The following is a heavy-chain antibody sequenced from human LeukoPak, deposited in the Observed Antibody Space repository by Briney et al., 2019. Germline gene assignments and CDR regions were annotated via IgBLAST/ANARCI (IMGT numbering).Heavy chain of an antibody. CDR2: IRYDGSNK. Sequence: AGGSLRLSCAASGFTFSSYGMHWVRRAPGKGLEWVAFIRYDGSNKYYADSVKGRFTISRDNSKNTLYLQMNSLRAEDTAVYYCAKDQGILTMVRGASGWGQGTLVTVSS. J-gene: IGHJ4*02. CDR1: GFTFSSYG. V-gene: IGHV3-30*02. D-gene: IGHD3-10*01. CDR3: AKDQGILTMVRGASG.